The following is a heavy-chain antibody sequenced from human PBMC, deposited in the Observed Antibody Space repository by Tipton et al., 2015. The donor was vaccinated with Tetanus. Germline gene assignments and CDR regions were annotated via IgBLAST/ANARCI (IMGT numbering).Heavy chain of an antibody. J-gene: IGHJ3*02. CDR2: IYHSGST. CDR3: ASDDSGAFDI. D-gene: IGHD3-22*01. V-gene: IGHV4-38-2*01. Sequence: TLSLTCAVSGYSISSGYYWGWIRQPPGKGLEWIGSIYHSGSTYYNTSLKSRVTISVDTPKSHFSRKVSSVTAADTAVHYCASDDSGAFDIWGQGTMVTVSS. CDR1: GYSISSGYY.